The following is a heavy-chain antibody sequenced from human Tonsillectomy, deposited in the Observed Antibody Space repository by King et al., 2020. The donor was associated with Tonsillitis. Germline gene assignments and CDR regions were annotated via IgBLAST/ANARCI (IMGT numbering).Heavy chain of an antibody. Sequence: QLVQSGAEVKKPGTSMKVSCKASGYTFTNHGISWVRQAPGHGLEWMGWISAYNGNTNYAQKFQGRVTVTTDTSTSTAYMELRSLRSDDTAIYYCARSTASGRTGASYWGQGTLVLVSS. CDR1: GYTFTNHG. CDR3: ARSTASGRTGASY. D-gene: IGHD7-27*01. CDR2: ISAYNGNT. J-gene: IGHJ4*02. V-gene: IGHV1-18*01.